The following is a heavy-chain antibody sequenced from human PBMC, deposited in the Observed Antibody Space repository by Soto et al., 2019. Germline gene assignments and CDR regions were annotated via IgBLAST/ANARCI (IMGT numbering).Heavy chain of an antibody. D-gene: IGHD3-22*01. CDR2: MNTNSGNT. J-gene: IGHJ6*03. Sequence: QVQLVQSGAEVKKPGASVKVSCKASGYTFTSYDINWVRQATGQGPEWVGWMNTNSGNTGYAQKFQAIVTMTRNTSISTAYMELSSLRSADTAVYYCAREVVISPYYYMDVWGKGTTVTVSS. V-gene: IGHV1-8*01. CDR1: GYTFTSYD. CDR3: AREVVISPYYYMDV.